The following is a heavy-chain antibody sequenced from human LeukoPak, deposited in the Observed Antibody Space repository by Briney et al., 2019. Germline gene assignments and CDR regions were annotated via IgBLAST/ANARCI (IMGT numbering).Heavy chain of an antibody. CDR2: VGAGGGST. CDR1: GFSFSTYA. J-gene: IGHJ4*02. V-gene: IGHV3-23*01. CDR3: AIDPYSSGWMGGDYLDY. Sequence: GGSLRLSCAASGFSFSTYAMSWVRQAPGKGLEFVSSVGAGGGSTYYADSVKGRFAISRDNSASTLYLQMNSLRADDTAIYFCAIDPYSSGWMGGDYLDYWGQGTLVTVSS. D-gene: IGHD6-19*01.